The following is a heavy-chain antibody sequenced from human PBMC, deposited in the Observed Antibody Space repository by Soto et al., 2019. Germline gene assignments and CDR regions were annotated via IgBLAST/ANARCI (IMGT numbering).Heavy chain of an antibody. CDR2: IYYRGSA. V-gene: IGHV4-59*01. CDR1: GGSITSYY. D-gene: IGHD3-22*01. Sequence: SETLSLTCTVSGGSITSYYWSWIRRSPGKGLEWIDYIYYRGSANNNPSLKSRVTISIDTSKNQFSLKLTSVTAADTAVYYCARGPYYYDSSGYWDYWGQGTLVTVS. CDR3: ARGPYYYDSSGYWDY. J-gene: IGHJ4*02.